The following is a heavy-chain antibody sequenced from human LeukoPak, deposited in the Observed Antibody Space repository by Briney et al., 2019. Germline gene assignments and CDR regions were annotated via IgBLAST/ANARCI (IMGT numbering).Heavy chain of an antibody. V-gene: IGHV1-2*04. CDR2: INPNSGGT. J-gene: IGHJ3*02. D-gene: IGHD2-2*01. CDR1: GYTFTVYY. Sequence: ASVNVSCKASGYTFTVYYMHWVRQAPGQGLEWMGWINPNSGGTNYAQKFQGWVTMTRDTSISTAYMELSRLRSDDTAVYYCARACSTSCHDAFDIWGQGTMVTVSS. CDR3: ARACSTSCHDAFDI.